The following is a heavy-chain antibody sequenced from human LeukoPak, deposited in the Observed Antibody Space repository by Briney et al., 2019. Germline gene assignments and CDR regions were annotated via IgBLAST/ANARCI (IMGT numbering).Heavy chain of an antibody. CDR2: ISSSSSNM. D-gene: IGHD2-21*01. J-gene: IGHJ4*02. CDR3: ARLTRTYCGGDCSLDY. CDR1: GFTFSDYS. V-gene: IGHV3-21*01. Sequence: PGGSLRLSCAASGFTFSDYSMNWVRQAPGKGLEWVSSISSSSSNMYYSDSVKGRFTISRDNAKDSLYLQMNNLRVEDTAVYYCARLTRTYCGGDCSLDYWARGPWSPSPQ.